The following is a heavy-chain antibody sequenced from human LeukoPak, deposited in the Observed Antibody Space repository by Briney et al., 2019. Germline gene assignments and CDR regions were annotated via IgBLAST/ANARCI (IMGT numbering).Heavy chain of an antibody. D-gene: IGHD6-19*01. Sequence: TGGSLRLSCAASGFTVSSNYMSWVRQAPGKGLEWVSVIYSGGSTYYADSVKGRFTISRDNSKNTLYLQMNSLRAEDTAVYYCARDRSGWYFDYWGQGTLVTVSS. J-gene: IGHJ4*02. CDR3: ARDRSGWYFDY. CDR1: GFTVSSNY. CDR2: IYSGGST. V-gene: IGHV3-66*01.